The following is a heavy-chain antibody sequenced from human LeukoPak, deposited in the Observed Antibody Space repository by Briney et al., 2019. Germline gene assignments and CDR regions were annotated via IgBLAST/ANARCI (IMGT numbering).Heavy chain of an antibody. CDR3: ARGPDTYYYDSSGYYFPHGGASDI. CDR1: GGSISSYY. D-gene: IGHD3-22*01. Sequence: SETLSLTCTVSGGSISSYYWSWIRQPPGKGLEWIGYIYYSGSTYYNPSLKSRVTISVDTSKNQFSLKLSSVTAADTAVYYCARGPDTYYYDSSGYYFPHGGASDIWGQGTMVTVSS. CDR2: IYYSGST. V-gene: IGHV4-59*12. J-gene: IGHJ3*02.